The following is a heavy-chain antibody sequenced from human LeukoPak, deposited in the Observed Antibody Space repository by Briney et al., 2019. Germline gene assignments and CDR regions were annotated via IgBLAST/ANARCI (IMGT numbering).Heavy chain of an antibody. J-gene: IGHJ6*03. CDR1: GFTFSSYA. CDR2: ISGSGGST. CDR3: AKVRLEDYDFWSGYPRTSTVYYMDV. Sequence: GGSLRLSCAASGFTFSSYAMSWVRQAPGKGLEWVSAISGSGGSTYYADSVKGRFTISRDNSKNTLYLQMNSLRAEDTAVYYCAKVRLEDYDFWSGYPRTSTVYYMDVWGKGTTVTVSS. V-gene: IGHV3-23*01. D-gene: IGHD3-3*01.